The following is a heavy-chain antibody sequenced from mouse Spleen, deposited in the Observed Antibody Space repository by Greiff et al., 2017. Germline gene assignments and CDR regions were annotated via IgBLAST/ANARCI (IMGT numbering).Heavy chain of an antibody. CDR2: ISSGGGNT. CDR1: GFTFSSYA. Sequence: EVKLEESGGGLVKLGGSLKLSCAASGFTFSSYAMSWVRQTPEKRLEWVATISSGGGNTYYPDSVKGRFTISRDNAKNTLYLQMSSLKSEDTAMYYCARDYGTSYWYFDVWGAGTTVTVSS. J-gene: IGHJ1*01. V-gene: IGHV5-9*04. D-gene: IGHD1-1*01. CDR3: ARDYGTSYWYFDV.